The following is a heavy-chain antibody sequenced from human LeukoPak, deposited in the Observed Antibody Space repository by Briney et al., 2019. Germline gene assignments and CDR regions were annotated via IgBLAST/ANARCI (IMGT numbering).Heavy chain of an antibody. V-gene: IGHV3-11*05. J-gene: IGHJ4*02. Sequence: PGGSLRLSSAASGFSFSDYYMSWIRQAPGKGLEWVSYISSTSSHTNYADSVKGRFTISRDNAKNSLYLQMSLLRAEDTAVYYCARGGFNDYWGQGTLVTVSS. CDR2: ISSTSSHT. CDR3: ARGGFNDY. CDR1: GFSFSDYY. D-gene: IGHD2-15*01.